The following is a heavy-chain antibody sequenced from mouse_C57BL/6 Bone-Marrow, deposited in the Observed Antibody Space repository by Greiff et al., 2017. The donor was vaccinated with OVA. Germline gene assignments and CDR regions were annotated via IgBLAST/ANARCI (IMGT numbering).Heavy chain of an antibody. CDR1: GYTFTDYY. CDR3: SWYFDV. Sequence: QVQLQQSGAELVRPGASVKLSCKASGYTFTDYYINWVKQRPGQGLEWIARIYPGSGNTYYNEKFKGKATLTAEQSSSTAYMQLSSLTSEDSAVYFCSWYFDVWGTGTTVTVSS. V-gene: IGHV1-76*01. CDR2: IYPGSGNT. J-gene: IGHJ1*03.